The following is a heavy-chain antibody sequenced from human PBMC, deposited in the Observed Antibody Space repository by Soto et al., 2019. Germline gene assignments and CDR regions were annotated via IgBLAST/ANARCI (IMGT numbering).Heavy chain of an antibody. CDR2: FDPEDGEK. J-gene: IGHJ6*02. D-gene: IGHD6-13*01. Sequence: QVQLVQSGAEVKKPGASVKVSCKVSGYTLTELSMHWVRQAPGKGLEWMGGFDPEDGEKIYAQKFKGRVTMTEDTSTDPAYMELVSLRSEHTAVYYCATAHPLAAAGDYYSMDVCGQGTTVTVSS. CDR3: ATAHPLAAAGDYYSMDV. CDR1: GYTLTELS. V-gene: IGHV1-24*01.